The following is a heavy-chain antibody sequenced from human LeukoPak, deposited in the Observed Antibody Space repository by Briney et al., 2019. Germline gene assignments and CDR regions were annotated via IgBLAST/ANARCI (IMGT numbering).Heavy chain of an antibody. J-gene: IGHJ4*02. Sequence: SQTLSLTRTVSGGSITGGSSYWGSIRQPAGEGLGWIVRIYTSGSTNYNPSLKSRVSISIDTSKNQFSRKLISVTAAHPCVYFCARPPRRSITTRWWLLWGQGPLVTVSS. CDR3: ARPPRRSITTRWWLL. V-gene: IGHV4-61*02. CDR2: IYTSGST. D-gene: IGHD3-3*01. CDR1: GGSITGGSSY.